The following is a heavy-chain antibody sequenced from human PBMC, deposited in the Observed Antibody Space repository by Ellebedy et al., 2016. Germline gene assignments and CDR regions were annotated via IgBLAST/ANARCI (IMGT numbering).Heavy chain of an antibody. J-gene: IGHJ6*03. Sequence: GGSLRLXCAASGFTFSSYSMNWVRQAPGKGLEWVSGISWNSGSIGYADSVKGRFTISRDNAKNSLYLQMNSLRAEDTALYYCAKDITVVPAAIHMDVWGKGTTVTVSS. D-gene: IGHD2-2*01. CDR2: ISWNSGSI. CDR3: AKDITVVPAAIHMDV. V-gene: IGHV3-9*01. CDR1: GFTFSSYS.